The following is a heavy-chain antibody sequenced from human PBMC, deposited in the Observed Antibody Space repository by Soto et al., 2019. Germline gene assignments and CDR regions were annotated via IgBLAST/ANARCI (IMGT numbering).Heavy chain of an antibody. J-gene: IGHJ4*02. CDR3: ARVEDYDCIWGSYRGGRGVFDY. CDR1: GGSISSGGYY. CDR2: IYYSGST. V-gene: IGHV4-31*03. D-gene: IGHD3-16*02. Sequence: QVQLQESGPGLVKPSQTLSLTCTVSGGSISSGGYYWSWIRQHPGKGLEWIGYIYYSGSTYYNPFRTSRVTASGDTATNKFARERSSVTAADPAVYYCARVEDYDCIWGSYRGGRGVFDYWGQGTLVTVSS.